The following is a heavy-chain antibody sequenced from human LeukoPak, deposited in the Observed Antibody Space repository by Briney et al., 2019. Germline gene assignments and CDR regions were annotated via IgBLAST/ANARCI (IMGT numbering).Heavy chain of an antibody. CDR1: GFTVSSNY. CDR3: VRDGPMTTVTTSWFDP. Sequence: GGSLRLSCAASGFTVSSNYMSWVRQAPGKGLEWVSVIYSGGSTYYADSVKGRFTISRDNSKNTLYLQMNSLRAEDTAVYYCVRDGPMTTVTTSWFDPWGQGTLVTVSS. V-gene: IGHV3-66*02. D-gene: IGHD4-11*01. J-gene: IGHJ5*02. CDR2: IYSGGST.